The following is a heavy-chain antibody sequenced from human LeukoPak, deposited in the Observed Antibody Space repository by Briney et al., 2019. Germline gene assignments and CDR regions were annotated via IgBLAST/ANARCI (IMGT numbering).Heavy chain of an antibody. CDR3: ASGTVRGVINY. V-gene: IGHV3-21*05. Sequence: GGSLRLSCAASGFAFSSHSMHWIRQAPGKGLEWLSYISSSGSFTNYADSVRGQFTISRDNAKNSLFLQMNSLRAEDTAVYYCASGTVRGVINYWGQGTLVTVSS. CDR2: ISSSGSFT. CDR1: GFAFSSHS. J-gene: IGHJ4*02. D-gene: IGHD3-10*01.